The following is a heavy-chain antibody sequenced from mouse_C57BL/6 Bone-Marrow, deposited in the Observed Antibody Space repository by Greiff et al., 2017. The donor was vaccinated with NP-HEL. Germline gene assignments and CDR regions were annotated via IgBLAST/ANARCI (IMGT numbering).Heavy chain of an antibody. D-gene: IGHD1-1*01. Sequence: EVQLQQSGPELVKPGASVKISCKASGYSFTGYYMNWVKQSPEKSLEWIGEINPSTGGTTYNQKFKAKATLTVDKSSSTAYMQLKSLTSEDSAVYYCARDYGSSYDDGGQGTTRTVSS. J-gene: IGHJ2*01. CDR2: INPSTGGT. V-gene: IGHV1-42*01. CDR3: ARDYGSSYDD. CDR1: GYSFTGYY.